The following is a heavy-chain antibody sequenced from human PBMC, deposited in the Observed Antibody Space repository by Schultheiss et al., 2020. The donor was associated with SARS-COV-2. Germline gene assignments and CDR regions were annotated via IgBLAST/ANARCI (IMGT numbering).Heavy chain of an antibody. Sequence: SETLSLTCAVYGGSFSGYYWSWIRQPPGKGLEWIGEINHSGSTNYNPSLKSRVTMSVDTSKNHFSLKLTSVTAADTAVYYCARDPLLGYGDYFDYWGQGTLVTVSS. CDR1: GGSFSGYY. D-gene: IGHD4-17*01. CDR3: ARDPLLGYGDYFDY. V-gene: IGHV4-34*01. J-gene: IGHJ4*02. CDR2: INHSGST.